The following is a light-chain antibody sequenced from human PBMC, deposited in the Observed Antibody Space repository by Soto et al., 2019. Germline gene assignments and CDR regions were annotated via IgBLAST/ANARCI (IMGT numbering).Light chain of an antibody. CDR1: QSVSSN. J-gene: IGKJ1*01. Sequence: EIVMTQSPATLSVSPGERATLSCRASQSVSSNLAWYQQKPGQAPRLLIYGASTRATGIPARFSGSGSGTEFTLTISSLQSEDFAVYYCQQYNNWPRWTLGQGPKVDI. CDR3: QQYNNWPRWT. V-gene: IGKV3-15*01. CDR2: GAS.